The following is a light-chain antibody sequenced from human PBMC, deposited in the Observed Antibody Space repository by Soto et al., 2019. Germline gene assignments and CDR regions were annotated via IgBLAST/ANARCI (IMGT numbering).Light chain of an antibody. CDR2: DAS. CDR1: QSVSSY. Sequence: EIVLTQSPATLSLSPGERATLSCRASQSVSSYLAWYQQKPGQPPRLLIYDASNRAAGIPARFSGSGSGTDFTLTISSLDPEDFAIYYCQQRGSWPLTFGGGTKVEIK. J-gene: IGKJ4*01. V-gene: IGKV3-11*01. CDR3: QQRGSWPLT.